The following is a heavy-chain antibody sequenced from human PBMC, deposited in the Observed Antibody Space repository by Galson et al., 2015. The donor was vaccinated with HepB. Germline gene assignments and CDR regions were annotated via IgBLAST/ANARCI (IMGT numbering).Heavy chain of an antibody. D-gene: IGHD1-26*01. J-gene: IGHJ4*02. CDR2: INDDGRNT. V-gene: IGHV3-23*01. CDR1: GFIIRNYG. Sequence: SLRLSCAASGFIIRNYGMSWVRQAPGKGLEWVSTINDDGRNTHYADNVRGRFTISKDTSENTLYLHMNSLRADDTAVYYCTKGDGGYYEIDYWGQGALV. CDR3: TKGDGGYYEIDY.